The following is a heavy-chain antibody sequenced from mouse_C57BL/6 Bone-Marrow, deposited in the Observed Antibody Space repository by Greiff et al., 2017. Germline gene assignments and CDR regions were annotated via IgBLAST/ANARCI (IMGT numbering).Heavy chain of an antibody. Sequence: EVKLVESGEGLVKPGGSLKLSCAASGFNFSSYAMSWVRQTPEKRLEWVAYISSGGDYIYYADTVKGRFTISRDNARNTLYLQMSSLKSEDTAMYYCISNYVGFDYWGQGTTLTVSS. J-gene: IGHJ2*01. D-gene: IGHD2-5*01. CDR1: GFNFSSYA. CDR3: ISNYVGFDY. CDR2: ISSGGDYI. V-gene: IGHV5-9-1*02.